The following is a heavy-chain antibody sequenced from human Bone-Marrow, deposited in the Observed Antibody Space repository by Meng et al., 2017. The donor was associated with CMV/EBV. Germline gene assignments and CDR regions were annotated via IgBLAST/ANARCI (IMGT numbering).Heavy chain of an antibody. V-gene: IGHV1-2*02. J-gene: IGHJ4*02. CDR1: GYTFTDYY. CDR2: INPKSGAT. D-gene: IGHD6-19*01. CDR3: ARDIGPGSGWFFAY. Sequence: ASVKVSCKASGYTFTDYYIHWLRQAPGEGLEWMGWINPKSGATKYAQKFQDRVTMTRDTSISTAYMDLSRLRSDDTAVYYCARDIGPGSGWFFAYWGQGVLVTCYS.